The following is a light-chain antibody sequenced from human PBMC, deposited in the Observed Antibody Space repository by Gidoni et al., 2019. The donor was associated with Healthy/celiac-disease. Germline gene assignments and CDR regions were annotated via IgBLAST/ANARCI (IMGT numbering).Light chain of an antibody. CDR2: DAS. Sequence: EIVLTQSPATLSLSPGERATLSCRASQSVSSYLAWYQQNPGQAPRLLIYDASNRATGIPARFSGSGSGTDFTLTISSLEPEDFAVYYCQQRSNWPPRGITFGQGTRLEIK. CDR3: QQRSNWPPRGIT. CDR1: QSVSSY. J-gene: IGKJ5*01. V-gene: IGKV3-11*01.